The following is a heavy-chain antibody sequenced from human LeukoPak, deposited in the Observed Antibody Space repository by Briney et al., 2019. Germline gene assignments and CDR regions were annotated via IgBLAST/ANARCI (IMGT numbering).Heavy chain of an antibody. CDR2: IYYTGST. V-gene: IGHV4-59*01. D-gene: IGHD5-18*01. Sequence: SETLSLTCTVSGGSISNYYWSWLRQPPGKGLEWIGFIYYTGSTNYNPTLKSRLTISLDTSNHQFSLKLSSVTAADTAVYYCARCGYSYGSGYHFDYWGLGTLVTVSS. CDR1: GGSISNYY. J-gene: IGHJ4*02. CDR3: ARCGYSYGSGYHFDY.